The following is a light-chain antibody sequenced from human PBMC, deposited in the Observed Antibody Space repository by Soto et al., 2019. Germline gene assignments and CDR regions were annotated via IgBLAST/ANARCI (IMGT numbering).Light chain of an antibody. CDR1: SSDVGGYNR. Sequence: QSALAQPASVSGSPGQSITISCAGTSSDVGGYNRVSWYQQLPGKAPKLMIFEVNNRPSGVSNRFSGSKSGNTASLTISGLQTDDEGDYYCYSFTGSSTPYVFGTGTKV. V-gene: IGLV2-14*01. J-gene: IGLJ1*01. CDR3: YSFTGSSTPYV. CDR2: EVN.